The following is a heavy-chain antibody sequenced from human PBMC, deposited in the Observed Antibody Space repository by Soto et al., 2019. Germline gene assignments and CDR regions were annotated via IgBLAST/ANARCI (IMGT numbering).Heavy chain of an antibody. CDR3: ARSNSEAGWGQFDY. J-gene: IGHJ4*02. CDR2: ISSDGNNK. CDR1: GFTFSIYA. V-gene: IGHV3-30-3*01. Sequence: QVQLVGAGGGVVQTGTSLRLSCAASGFTFSIYAMHWVRQAPEKGLEWVAVISSDGNNKNHADSVRGRFTISRDNSNNMLHLQMDNMRVVDRGVYYCARSNSEAGWGQFDYWGQGNLVTVS. D-gene: IGHD1-26*01.